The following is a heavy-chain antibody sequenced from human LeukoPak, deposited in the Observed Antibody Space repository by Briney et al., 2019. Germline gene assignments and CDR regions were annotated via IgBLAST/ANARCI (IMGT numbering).Heavy chain of an antibody. J-gene: IGHJ2*01. D-gene: IGHD3-3*01. V-gene: IGHV1-46*01. CDR2: INPVGGTT. Sequence: ASVKVSCKASGYTFTNYYIHWVRQAPGQGLEWMGIINPVGGTTSCAQKFQGRVPMTRDTSTSTVYMELSSLRSDDTAVYYCARGGLTYYDFWTGSWYFDLWGRGTLVTVSS. CDR3: ARGGLTYYDFWTGSWYFDL. CDR1: GYTFTNYY.